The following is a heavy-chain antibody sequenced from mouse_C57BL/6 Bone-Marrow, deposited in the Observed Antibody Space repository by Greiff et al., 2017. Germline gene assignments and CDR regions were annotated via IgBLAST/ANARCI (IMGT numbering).Heavy chain of an antibody. CDR3: ARRFYFDY. Sequence: EVQLVESGGDLVKPGGSLKLSCAASGFTFSSYGLSWVRQTPDKRLEWVATLSSGGSYTYYPDSVKGRFTISRDNAKNTLYLQMSSLKSEDTAMYYCARRFYFDYWGQGTTLTVSS. CDR1: GFTFSSYG. V-gene: IGHV5-6*01. CDR2: LSSGGSYT. J-gene: IGHJ2*01.